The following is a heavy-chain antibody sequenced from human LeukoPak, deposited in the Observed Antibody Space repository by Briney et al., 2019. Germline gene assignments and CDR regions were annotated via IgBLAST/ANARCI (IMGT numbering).Heavy chain of an antibody. CDR2: INHSRST. CDR3: ARGRTGGYSYGYYYYYYMDV. V-gene: IGHV4-39*07. D-gene: IGHD5-18*01. Sequence: PSETLSLTCTVSGGSISTSSYYWGWVRQPPGKGLEWIGEINHSRSTNYNPSLKSRVTISVDTSKNQFSLKLSYVTAADTAVYYCARGRTGGYSYGYYYYYYMDVWGKGTTVTVSS. CDR1: GGSISTSSYY. J-gene: IGHJ6*03.